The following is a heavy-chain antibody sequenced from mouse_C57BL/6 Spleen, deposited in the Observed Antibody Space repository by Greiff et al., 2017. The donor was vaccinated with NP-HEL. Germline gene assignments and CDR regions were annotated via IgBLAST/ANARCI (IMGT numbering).Heavy chain of an antibody. Sequence: EVQGVESGGGLVKPGGSLKLSCAASGFTFSDYGMHWVRQAPEKGLEWVAYISSGSSTINYADTVKGRCTISRDNAKNTLFLQMTSLRSEDTTMYYCARQDYEVYFDYWGQGTTLTVSS. D-gene: IGHD2-4*01. CDR3: ARQDYEVYFDY. CDR1: GFTFSDYG. CDR2: ISSGSSTI. J-gene: IGHJ2*01. V-gene: IGHV5-17*01.